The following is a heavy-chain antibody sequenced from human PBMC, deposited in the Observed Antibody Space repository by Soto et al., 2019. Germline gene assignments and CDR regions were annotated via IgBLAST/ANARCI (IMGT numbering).Heavy chain of an antibody. J-gene: IGHJ5*02. CDR3: AKDRTGSSWYGNWFDP. D-gene: IGHD6-13*01. V-gene: IGHV3-23*01. CDR2: ISGSGGST. Sequence: EVQLLESGGGLVQPGGSLRLSCAASGFTFSSYAMGWVRQAPGKGLEWVSAISGSGGSTYYADSVKDRFTISRDNSKNTLYLQMNSRRAEDTAVYYCAKDRTGSSWYGNWFDPWGQGTLVTVSS. CDR1: GFTFSSYA.